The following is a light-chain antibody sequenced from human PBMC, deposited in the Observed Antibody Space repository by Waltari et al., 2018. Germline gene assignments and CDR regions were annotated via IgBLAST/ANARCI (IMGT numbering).Light chain of an antibody. J-gene: IGKJ3*01. CDR2: AAS. CDR3: QESYSTPFT. CDR1: QSISSY. V-gene: IGKV1-39*01. Sequence: DIQMTQSPSSLSASVGDRVTITCRASQSISSYLNWYQQKPWKAPKLLIYAASSLQSGVPSRFSGSGSGTDFTLTITSLQPEDFATYYCQESYSTPFTFGPGTKVAIK.